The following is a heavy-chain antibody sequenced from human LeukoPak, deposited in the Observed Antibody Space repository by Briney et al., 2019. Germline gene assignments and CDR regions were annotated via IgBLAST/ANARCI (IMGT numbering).Heavy chain of an antibody. D-gene: IGHD1-20*01. CDR1: GGSISSGGYY. Sequence: PSETLSLTCTVSGGSISSGGYYWSWIRQHPGKGLEWIGYVYYSGSTYYNPSLKSRVTISVDTSKNQFSLKLSSVTAADTAVYYCARAGITGTAWFDPWGQGTLVTVSS. CDR2: VYYSGST. CDR3: ARAGITGTAWFDP. V-gene: IGHV4-31*03. J-gene: IGHJ5*02.